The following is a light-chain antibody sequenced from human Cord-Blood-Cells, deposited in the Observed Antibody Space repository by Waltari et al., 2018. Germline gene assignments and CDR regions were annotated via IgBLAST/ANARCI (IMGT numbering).Light chain of an antibody. CDR2: EVS. CDR3: SSYAGSNSYV. V-gene: IGLV2-8*01. J-gene: IGLJ1*01. Sequence: QSALTQPPSASGSPGQSVTISCTGTSSDVGVYIYVSWYQQHPGKAPKLMIYEVSMRPSGVPDRFSGSKSGNTASLTVSGLQAEDEADYYCSSYAGSNSYVFGTGTKVTVL. CDR1: SSDVGVYIY.